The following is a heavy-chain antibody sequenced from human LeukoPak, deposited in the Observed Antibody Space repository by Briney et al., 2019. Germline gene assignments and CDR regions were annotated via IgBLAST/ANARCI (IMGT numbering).Heavy chain of an antibody. D-gene: IGHD2-15*01. Sequence: PGGSLRLSCAASGFTFSTYGMHWVRQAPGKGLEWEAVIWYDGSKKYHADSVKGRFTISRDNSKNTLYLQMNSLRAEDTAVYYCARVPHCSGGSCYSLLRYYYYGMDVWGQGTTVTVSS. V-gene: IGHV3-33*01. CDR1: GFTFSTYG. J-gene: IGHJ6*02. CDR3: ARVPHCSGGSCYSLLRYYYYGMDV. CDR2: IWYDGSKK.